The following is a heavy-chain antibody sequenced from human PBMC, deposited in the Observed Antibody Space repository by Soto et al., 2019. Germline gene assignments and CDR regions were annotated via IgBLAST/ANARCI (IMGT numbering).Heavy chain of an antibody. CDR2: IYYSGST. CDR1: GGSICSYY. V-gene: IGHV4-59*08. Sequence: LSLTCAVSGGSICSYYWCWIRQPPVKGLERIGYIYYSGSTNYNPSLKSRVTISVDTSKNQFSLKLSSVTAADTAVYYCARNLGYCSSTSCYLTSIDYWGQGTLVTVSS. J-gene: IGHJ4*02. D-gene: IGHD2-2*01. CDR3: ARNLGYCSSTSCYLTSIDY.